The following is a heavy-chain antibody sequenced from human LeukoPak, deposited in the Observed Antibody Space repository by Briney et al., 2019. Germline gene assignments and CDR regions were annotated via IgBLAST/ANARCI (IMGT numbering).Heavy chain of an antibody. V-gene: IGHV5-51*01. CDR2: IYPGDSDT. CDR1: GYRLTNNW. J-gene: IGHJ4*02. CDR3: ATYHFGEFPFDY. Sequence: GESLKISCKISGYRLTNNWIGWVRQVPGKGLEWMGLIYPGDSDTRYSPSFQGQVTISADKSISTAYLQWSSLKASDTAMYYCATYHFGEFPFDYWGQGALVTVSS. D-gene: IGHD3-10*01.